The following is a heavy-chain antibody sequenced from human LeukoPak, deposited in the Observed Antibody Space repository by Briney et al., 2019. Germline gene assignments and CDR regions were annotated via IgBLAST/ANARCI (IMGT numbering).Heavy chain of an antibody. D-gene: IGHD6-19*01. CDR3: ARELYRVAGTKNYYYGMDV. CDR1: GFTFSSYG. CDR2: IWYDGSNE. Sequence: GGSLRLSCAASGFTFSSYGMHWVRQAPGKGLEWVAVIWYDGSNEYYADSVKGRFTISRDNSKNTLYLQMNSLRAEDTAVYYCARELYRVAGTKNYYYGMDVWGQGTTVTVSS. V-gene: IGHV3-33*01. J-gene: IGHJ6*02.